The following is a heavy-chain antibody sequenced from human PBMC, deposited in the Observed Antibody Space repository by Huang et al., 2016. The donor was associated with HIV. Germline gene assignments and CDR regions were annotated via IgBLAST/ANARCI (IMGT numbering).Heavy chain of an antibody. Sequence: QITLKESGPTLVKPTQTLTLTCTFSGFSLTSSGVAVGWIRQPPGKALEWLALIYWDNEARFSPSLKTRITITKDTPKNEVGLTMTNMDPVDTATYYCVHRLRYGKWYVDYWGQGVLVTVSS. CDR3: VHRLRYGKWYVDY. D-gene: IGHD6-13*01. CDR1: GFSLTSSGVA. V-gene: IGHV2-5*02. J-gene: IGHJ4*02. CDR2: IYWDNEA.